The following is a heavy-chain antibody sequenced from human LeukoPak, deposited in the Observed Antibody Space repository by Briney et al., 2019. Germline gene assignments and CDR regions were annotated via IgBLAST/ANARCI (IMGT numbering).Heavy chain of an antibody. CDR2: ISSSGSTI. D-gene: IGHD6-13*01. J-gene: IGHJ6*03. Sequence: GGSLRLSCAASGFTFSSYEMNWVRQAPGKGLEWVSYISSSGSTIYYADSVKGRFTISRDNAKNSLYLQMNSLRAEDTAVYYCAREVVAAAAPENDYMDVWGKGTTVTVSS. CDR1: GFTFSSYE. V-gene: IGHV3-48*03. CDR3: AREVVAAAAPENDYMDV.